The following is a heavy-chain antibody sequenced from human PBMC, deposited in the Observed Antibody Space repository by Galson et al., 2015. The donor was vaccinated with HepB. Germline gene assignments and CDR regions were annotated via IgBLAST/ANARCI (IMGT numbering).Heavy chain of an antibody. CDR1: GYTFTSYY. CDR2: INPSGGST. V-gene: IGHV1-46*01. D-gene: IGHD6-13*01. CDR3: ARDLGRASSSSWYHYYYYYGMDV. J-gene: IGHJ6*02. Sequence: SVKVSCKASGYTFTSYYMHWVRQAPGQGLEWMGIINPSGGSTSYAQKFQGRVTMTRDTSTSTVYMELSSLRSEDTAVYYCARDLGRASSSSWYHYYYYYGMDVWGQGTTVTVSS.